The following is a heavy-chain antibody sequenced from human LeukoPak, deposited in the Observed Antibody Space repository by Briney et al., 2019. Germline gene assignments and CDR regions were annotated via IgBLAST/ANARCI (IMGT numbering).Heavy chain of an antibody. CDR3: VKTGKITIFGVLALNGDYHYYYMDV. D-gene: IGHD3-3*01. CDR2: LRYAGSNK. Sequence: GGSLRLSCAASGFTFSSHGMHWVRQAPGKGREWVAFLRYAGSNKYYADSVKGRFTISRDNSKNTLYLQMNSLRAEDTAVYYCVKTGKITIFGVLALNGDYHYYYMDVWGKGTTVTVSS. J-gene: IGHJ6*03. CDR1: GFTFSSHG. V-gene: IGHV3-30*02.